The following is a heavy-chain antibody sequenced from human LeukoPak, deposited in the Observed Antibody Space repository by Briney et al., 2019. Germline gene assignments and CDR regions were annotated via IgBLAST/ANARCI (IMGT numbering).Heavy chain of an antibody. CDR3: ARDSGDDDAFDI. CDR2: ISSRNSYI. J-gene: IGHJ3*02. D-gene: IGHD3-10*01. Sequence: GGSLRLSCAASGFTFSTYTMNWVRQAPGKGLEWVSSISSRNSYIYYADSVKGRFIISRDNAKNSLYLQMNSLRAEDTAVYYCARDSGDDDAFDIWGQGTMVTVSS. CDR1: GFTFSTYT. V-gene: IGHV3-21*01.